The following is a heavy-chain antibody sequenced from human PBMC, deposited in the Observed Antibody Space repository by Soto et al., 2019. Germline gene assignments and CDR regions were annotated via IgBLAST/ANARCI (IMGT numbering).Heavy chain of an antibody. V-gene: IGHV3-21*01. CDR3: ARCSVTTYHFFDY. CDR1: GFTFNTYD. J-gene: IGHJ4*02. CDR2: INKASIYI. D-gene: IGHD3-10*02. Sequence: EVQLVESGGGLVKPGGSLRLSCAASGFTFNTYDMDWVRQAPGKGLEWVSSINKASIYIYYADSVRGRFTISRDNAKNSLYLQMNSLRVEDTAVYCCARCSVTTYHFFDYWGQGTLVTVSS.